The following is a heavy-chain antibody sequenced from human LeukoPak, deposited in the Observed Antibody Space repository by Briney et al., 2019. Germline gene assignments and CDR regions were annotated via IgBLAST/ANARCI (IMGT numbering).Heavy chain of an antibody. CDR3: ARDGAAMIRGAFDI. V-gene: IGHV4-30-2*01. J-gene: IGHJ3*02. D-gene: IGHD3-22*01. CDR1: GGSISSGGYS. Sequence: SQTLSLTCAVSGGSISSGGYSWSWIRQPPGKGLEWIGYIYHSGSTYYNPSLKSRVTISVDRSKNQFSLKLSSVTAADTAVYYCARDGAAMIRGAFDIWGQGTMVTVSS. CDR2: IYHSGST.